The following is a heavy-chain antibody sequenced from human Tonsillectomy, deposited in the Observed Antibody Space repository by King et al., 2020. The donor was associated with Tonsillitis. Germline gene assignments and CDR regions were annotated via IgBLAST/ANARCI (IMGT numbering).Heavy chain of an antibody. Sequence: VQLVESGGGLVKPGGSLRLSCAASGFTFSNAWMSWVRQAPGKGLEWVGRIKSKTDGGTTDYAAPVKGRFTISRDDSKNTLYLQMNSLKTEDTAVYYCTTDLGYFDWSRRNDYWGQGTLVTVSS. CDR2: IKSKTDGGTT. CDR1: GFTFSNAW. J-gene: IGHJ4*02. D-gene: IGHD3-9*01. V-gene: IGHV3-15*01. CDR3: TTDLGYFDWSRRNDY.